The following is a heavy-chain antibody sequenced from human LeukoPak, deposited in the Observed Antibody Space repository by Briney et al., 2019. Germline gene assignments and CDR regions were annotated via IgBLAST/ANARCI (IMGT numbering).Heavy chain of an antibody. V-gene: IGHV1-69*04. CDR2: IIPILGIA. J-gene: IGHJ4*02. CDR3: ARDSVAAAGKKIDY. CDR1: GGTFSSYA. Sequence: SVKLSCKASGGTFSSYAISWVRQAPGQGLEWMGRIIPILGIANYAQKFQGRVTITADKSTSTAYMELSSLRSEDTAVYYCARDSVAAAGKKIDYWGQGTLVTVS. D-gene: IGHD6-13*01.